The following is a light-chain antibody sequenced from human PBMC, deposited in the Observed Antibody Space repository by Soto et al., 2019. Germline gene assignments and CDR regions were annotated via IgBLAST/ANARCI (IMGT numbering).Light chain of an antibody. V-gene: IGKV3-20*01. CDR3: QQYGSSPTIT. Sequence: EIVLTQSPGTLSLSPGERATLSCRASQSVSNNYLAWYQQKPCQAPRLLIYGASSRATGIPDRFSGSGSGTDFTLIISRLEPEDFAVYYGQQYGSSPTITFGQGTRLEIK. J-gene: IGKJ5*01. CDR1: QSVSNNY. CDR2: GAS.